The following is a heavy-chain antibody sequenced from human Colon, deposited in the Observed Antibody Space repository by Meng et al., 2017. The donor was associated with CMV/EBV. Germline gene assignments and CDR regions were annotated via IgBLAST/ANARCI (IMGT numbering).Heavy chain of an antibody. J-gene: IGHJ6*02. CDR2: IIPISDVT. D-gene: IGHD3-3*01. V-gene: IGHV1-69*05. CDR3: ARGIGDHVYYGMDV. Sequence: SVKVSCKASGNSFSRYGTSWVRQAPGQGLEWTGGIIPISDVTNYAQKFQGRLTITTDESSSTAYMELSSLRSEDTAVYYCARGIGDHVYYGMDVWGQGTTVTVSS. CDR1: GNSFSRYG.